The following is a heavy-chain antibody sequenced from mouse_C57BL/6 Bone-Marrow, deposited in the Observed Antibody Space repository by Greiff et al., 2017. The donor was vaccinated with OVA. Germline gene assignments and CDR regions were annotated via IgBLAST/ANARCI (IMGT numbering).Heavy chain of an antibody. J-gene: IGHJ2*01. CDR3: ARHEDGYYASYFDY. CDR2: IYPGDGDT. CDR1: GYAFSSSW. V-gene: IGHV1-82*01. Sequence: QVQLQQSGPELVKPGASVKISCKASGYAFSSSWMNWVKQRPGKGLEWIGRIYPGDGDTNYNGKFKGKATLTADNSSSTAYMQLSSLTSEDCAVYFWARHEDGYYASYFDYWGQGTTLTVSS. D-gene: IGHD2-3*01.